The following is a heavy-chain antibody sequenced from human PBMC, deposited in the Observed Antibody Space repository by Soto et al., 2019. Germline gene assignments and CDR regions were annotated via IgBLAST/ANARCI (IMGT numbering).Heavy chain of an antibody. V-gene: IGHV3-74*01. CDR3: TRGPRVSSTGTGAH. CDR2: ISDDGSTT. CDR1: GFTFSAYW. D-gene: IGHD1-1*01. Sequence: GGSLRLSCEVSGFTFSAYWMHWVRQVPGKGLIWVSRISDDGSTTTYADSVKGRFTISRDNAKNTLYLQMNSLRADDTGLYYCTRGPRVSSTGTGAHWGQGTLVTVS. J-gene: IGHJ4*02.